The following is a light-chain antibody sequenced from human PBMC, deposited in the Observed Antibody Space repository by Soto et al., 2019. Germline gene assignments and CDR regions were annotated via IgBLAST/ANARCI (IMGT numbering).Light chain of an antibody. CDR2: DGS. CDR1: ESVRSD. J-gene: IGKJ5*01. CDR3: QQYNDWPTIT. V-gene: IGKV3-15*01. Sequence: EIVMTQSPATLSVPPGERVTLSCRASESVRSDLAWYQQKPGQTPRLLIYDGSTRAADIPVRFSGSGSGTEFTLTISSLQYEDFAVYYCQQYNDWPTITFGQGTRLETK.